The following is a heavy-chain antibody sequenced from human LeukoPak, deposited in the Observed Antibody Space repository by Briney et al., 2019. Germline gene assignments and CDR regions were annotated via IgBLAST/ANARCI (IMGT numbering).Heavy chain of an antibody. J-gene: IGHJ3*02. V-gene: IGHV4-34*01. Sequence: PSETLSLTCAVFGGSFSSYYWSWIRQTPGKGLEWIGEINHSGRTNYNPSLKSRVTLSVDTSKNQFSLKMSSVTAADTAVYYCARDRYYYDSSGYFSAFDIWGQGTMVTVSS. D-gene: IGHD3-22*01. CDR1: GGSFSSYY. CDR2: INHSGRT. CDR3: ARDRYYYDSSGYFSAFDI.